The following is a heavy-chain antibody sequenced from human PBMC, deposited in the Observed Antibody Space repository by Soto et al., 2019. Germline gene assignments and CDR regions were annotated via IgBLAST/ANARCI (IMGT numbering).Heavy chain of an antibody. J-gene: IGHJ4*02. Sequence: PGGSLRLSCAASGFTFSSYSMNWVRQAPGKGLEWVSSISSSSSYIYYADSVKGRFTISRDNAKNSLYLQMNSLRAEDTAVYYCARDKLGYGYYYDSSRPPSELDYWGQGTLVTVSS. V-gene: IGHV3-21*01. D-gene: IGHD3-22*01. CDR2: ISSSSSYI. CDR1: GFTFSSYS. CDR3: ARDKLGYGYYYDSSRPPSELDY.